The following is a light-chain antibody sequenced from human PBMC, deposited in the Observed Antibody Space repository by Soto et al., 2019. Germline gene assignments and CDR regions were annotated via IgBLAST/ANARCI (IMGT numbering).Light chain of an antibody. CDR1: QGISNY. CDR2: AAS. V-gene: IGKV1-27*01. Sequence: DIQMTQSPSSLSASVGDRVTITCRASQGISNYLAWYQQKPGKVPKLLLYAASTLQSGVPSRFSGSGSGTDFTLTISSLQPEDVATYYWQKYNSAPSLTFGGGTKVEIK. J-gene: IGKJ4*01. CDR3: QKYNSAPSLT.